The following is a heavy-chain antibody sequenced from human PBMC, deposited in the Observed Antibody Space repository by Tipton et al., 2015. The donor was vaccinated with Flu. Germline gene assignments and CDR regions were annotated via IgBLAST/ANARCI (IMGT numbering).Heavy chain of an antibody. J-gene: IGHJ4*02. CDR1: GYSISNGFY. CDR3: ATSPRYQGSGSYAYFDY. D-gene: IGHD3-10*01. CDR2: IYHSGST. Sequence: TLSLTCTVSGYSISNGFYWGWIRQPPGKGLEWIGNIYHSGSTFYNPSLKSRVTISVDTSKNQFSLKLSSVTAADTAVYYCATSPRYQGSGSYAYFDYWGQGTLITVSS. V-gene: IGHV4-38-2*02.